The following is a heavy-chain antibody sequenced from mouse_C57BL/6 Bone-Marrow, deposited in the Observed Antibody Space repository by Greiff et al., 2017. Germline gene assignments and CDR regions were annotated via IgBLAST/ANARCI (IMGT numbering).Heavy chain of an antibody. CDR1: GYAFSSSW. CDR2: IYPGDGDT. Sequence: QVQLQQSGPELVKPGASVKISCKASGYAFSSSWMNWVKQRPGKGLEWIGRIYPGDGDTNYNGKFKGKATLTADKSSSTAYMQLSSLTSRDSAVYSGARGYYSIWYWYFDVWGTGTSVTVSS. D-gene: IGHD1-1*01. V-gene: IGHV1-82*01. J-gene: IGHJ1*03. CDR3: ARGYYSIWYWYFDV.